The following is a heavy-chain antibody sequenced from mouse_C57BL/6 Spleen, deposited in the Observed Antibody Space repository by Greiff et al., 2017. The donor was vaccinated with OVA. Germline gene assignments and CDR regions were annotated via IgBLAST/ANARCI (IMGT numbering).Heavy chain of an antibody. Sequence: EVNLVESEGGLVQPGSSMKLSCTASGFTFSDYYMAWVRQVPEKGLEWVANINYDGSSTYYLDSLKSRFIISRDNAKNILYLQMSSLKSEDTATYYCARDYDYFYFDYWGQGTTLTVSS. J-gene: IGHJ2*01. CDR3: ARDYDYFYFDY. CDR1: GFTFSDYY. CDR2: INYDGSST. D-gene: IGHD2-4*01. V-gene: IGHV5-16*01.